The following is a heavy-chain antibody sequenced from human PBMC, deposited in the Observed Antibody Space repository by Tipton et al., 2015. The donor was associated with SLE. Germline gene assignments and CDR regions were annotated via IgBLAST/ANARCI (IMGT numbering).Heavy chain of an antibody. D-gene: IGHD4-11*01. V-gene: IGHV3-30*19. Sequence: SLRLSCAASGFTFSSYGMHWVRQAPGKGLEWVAVISYDGSNKYYADSVKGRFTISRDNSKNTLYLQMNSLRAEDTAVYYCARAPRGVATVKPYYFDYWGQGTLVTVSS. CDR1: GFTFSSYG. CDR2: ISYDGSNK. J-gene: IGHJ4*02. CDR3: ARAPRGVATVKPYYFDY.